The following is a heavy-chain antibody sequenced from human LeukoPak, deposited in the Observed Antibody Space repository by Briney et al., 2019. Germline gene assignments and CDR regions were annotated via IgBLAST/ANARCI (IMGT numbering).Heavy chain of an antibody. Sequence: SETLSLTCAVYGGSFSGYYWSWIRQPPGKGLEWIGEINHSGSTKYNPSLKSRVTIPVDTSKNQFSLKLSSVTAADTAVYYCARGGGSSGNYYYYMDVWGKGTTVTVSS. J-gene: IGHJ6*03. CDR3: ARGGGSSGNYYYYMDV. CDR1: GGSFSGYY. CDR2: INHSGST. V-gene: IGHV4-34*01. D-gene: IGHD3-10*01.